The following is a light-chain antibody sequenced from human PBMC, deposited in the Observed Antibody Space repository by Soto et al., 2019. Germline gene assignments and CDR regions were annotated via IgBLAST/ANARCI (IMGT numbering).Light chain of an antibody. V-gene: IGKV3-11*01. J-gene: IGKJ4*01. CDR2: DAS. CDR3: QQRSNWLT. Sequence: EIVLTQSPATLSLSPGERATLSCRASQSVSSYLAWYQQKPGQAPRLLIYDASSRATGIPARFSGSGSGTDFTLTISSLKPEDFAVYYCQQRSNWLTFGGGTKVEIK. CDR1: QSVSSY.